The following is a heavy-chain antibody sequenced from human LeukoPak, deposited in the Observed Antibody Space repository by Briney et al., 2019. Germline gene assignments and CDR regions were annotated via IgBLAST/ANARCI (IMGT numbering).Heavy chain of an antibody. V-gene: IGHV3-23*01. CDR3: AKVYGGYSPHYFDY. J-gene: IGHJ4*02. CDR2: ITGSGGTT. D-gene: IGHD5-12*01. CDR1: GFTFSSYA. Sequence: PGGSLRLSCAASGFTFSSYAMNWVRQAPGRGLEWVSGITGSGGTTYHADSVKGRFTISRDNSKNTLYLQMNSLRAEDTAIYYCAKVYGGYSPHYFDYWGQGALVTVSS.